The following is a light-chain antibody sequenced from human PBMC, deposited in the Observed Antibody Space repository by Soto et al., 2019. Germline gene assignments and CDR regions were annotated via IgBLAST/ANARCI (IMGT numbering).Light chain of an antibody. J-gene: IGLJ2*01. CDR3: CSYAGSYTFVV. CDR2: DVS. V-gene: IGLV2-11*01. Sequence: QSALTQPRSVSGSPGQSVTISRTGTSGDVGGYNYVSWYQQHAGKAPKLMIYDVSKRPSGVPDRFSGYKSGNTASLTISGLQAEDEADYYCCSYAGSYTFVVFGGGTKVTVL. CDR1: SGDVGGYNY.